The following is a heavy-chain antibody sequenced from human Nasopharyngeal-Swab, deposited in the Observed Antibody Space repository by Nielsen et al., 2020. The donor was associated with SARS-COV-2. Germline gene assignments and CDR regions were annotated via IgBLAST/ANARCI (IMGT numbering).Heavy chain of an antibody. CDR3: AKVGCNGGNCYANYYYGLDV. D-gene: IGHD2-15*01. J-gene: IGHJ6*02. CDR1: GFTFSNYA. CDR2: ISSSSKYI. V-gene: IGHV3-21*06. Sequence: WGSLRLSCAASGFTFSNYAMSWVRQAPGKGLEWVSAISSSSKYIYYSDSVRGRFTISRDNAQNSLYLEMNSLRAEDTALYYCAKVGCNGGNCYANYYYGLDVWGQGTTVAVSS.